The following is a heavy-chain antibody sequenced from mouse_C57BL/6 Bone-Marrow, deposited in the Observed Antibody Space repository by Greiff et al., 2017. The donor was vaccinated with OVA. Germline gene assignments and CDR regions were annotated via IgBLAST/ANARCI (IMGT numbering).Heavy chain of an antibody. CDR1: GYTFTDSY. V-gene: IGHV1-77*01. CDR3: ARDGSFAY. D-gene: IGHD2-3*01. Sequence: VQLQQSGAELVKPGASVKISCKASGYTFTDSYINWVKQRPGQGLEWIGKIGPGSGSTYYNEKFKGKATLTADKSSSTAYMQLSSLTAEDAAVYFGARDGSFAYWGQGTLVTVSA. CDR2: IGPGSGST. J-gene: IGHJ3*01.